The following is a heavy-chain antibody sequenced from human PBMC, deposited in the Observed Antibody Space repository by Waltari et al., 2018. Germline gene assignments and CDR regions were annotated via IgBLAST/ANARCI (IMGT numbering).Heavy chain of an antibody. CDR1: GYPFTSYD. V-gene: IGHV1-8*01. CDR3: ARGSYYDSSGYYYWYFDL. J-gene: IGHJ2*01. Sequence: QVQLVQSGAAVKKPGASVKVSCKASGYPFTSYDINWARQATGKGLEWMGWMNPNSCNTGYAQKFQGRVTMTRNTSISTAYMELSSLRSEDTAVYYCARGSYYDSSGYYYWYFDLWGRGTLVTVSS. CDR2: MNPNSCNT. D-gene: IGHD3-22*01.